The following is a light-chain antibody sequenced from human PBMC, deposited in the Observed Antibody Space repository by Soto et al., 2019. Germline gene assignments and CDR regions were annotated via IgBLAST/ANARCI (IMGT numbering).Light chain of an antibody. Sequence: EIVLTQSPATLSLSPGERATLSCRASQSVSSFLAWYQQKPGQPPRLLIYDASNRATGIPGRFSGSGSGTDFTLTISSLEPEDFAAYYCQQRGNWPPTFGPGTKVHI. CDR2: DAS. J-gene: IGKJ3*01. CDR1: QSVSSF. V-gene: IGKV3-11*01. CDR3: QQRGNWPPT.